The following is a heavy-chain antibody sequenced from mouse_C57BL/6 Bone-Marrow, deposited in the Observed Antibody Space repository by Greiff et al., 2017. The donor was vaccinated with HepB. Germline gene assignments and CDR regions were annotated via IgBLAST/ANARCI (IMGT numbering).Heavy chain of an antibody. J-gene: IGHJ4*01. CDR2: FTMYSDAT. Sequence: LVESGAELVRPGSSVKLSCKDSYFAFMASAMHWVKQRPGHGLEWIGSFTMYSDATEYSENFKGKATLTANTSSSTAYMELSSLTSEDSAVYYCAIYGSSLYYAMDYWGQGTSVTVSS. D-gene: IGHD1-1*01. CDR1: YFAFMASA. V-gene: IGHV1-49*01. CDR3: AIYGSSLYYAMDY.